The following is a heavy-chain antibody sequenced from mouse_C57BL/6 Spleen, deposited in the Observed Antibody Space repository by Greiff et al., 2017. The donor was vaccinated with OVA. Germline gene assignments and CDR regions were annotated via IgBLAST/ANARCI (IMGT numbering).Heavy chain of an antibody. CDR1: GYAFSSSW. Sequence: QVQLKESGPELVKPGASVKISCKASGYAFSSSWMNWVKQRPGKGLEWIGRIYPGDGDTNSTGKFKGKAKLTADKSSSTAYMQLSSLTSEDSAVYFCAREGSNYRYFDDWGQGTTLTVSS. CDR3: AREGSNYRYFDD. J-gene: IGHJ2*01. CDR2: IYPGDGDT. V-gene: IGHV1-82*01. D-gene: IGHD2-5*01.